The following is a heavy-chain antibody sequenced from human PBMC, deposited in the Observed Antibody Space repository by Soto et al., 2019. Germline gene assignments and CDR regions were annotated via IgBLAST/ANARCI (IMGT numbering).Heavy chain of an antibody. V-gene: IGHV4-34*01. CDR1: GGSFSGYY. Sequence: SETLSLTCAVYGGSFSGYYWSWIRQPPGKGLEWIGEINHSGSTNYNPSLKSRVTISVDTSKNQFSLKLSSVTAADTAVYYCARGHYDFWSGYAGYYYYYMDVWGKGTTVTVSS. J-gene: IGHJ6*03. D-gene: IGHD3-3*01. CDR3: ARGHYDFWSGYAGYYYYYMDV. CDR2: INHSGST.